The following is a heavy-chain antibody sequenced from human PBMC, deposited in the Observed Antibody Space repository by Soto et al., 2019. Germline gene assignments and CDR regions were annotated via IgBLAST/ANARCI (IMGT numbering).Heavy chain of an antibody. CDR3: AGTSIPDSYYDFWSGYSPYNWFDP. CDR2: IYHSGST. V-gene: IGHV4-30-2*01. D-gene: IGHD3-3*01. Sequence: SETLSLTCAVSGGSISSGGYSWSWIRQPPGKGLEWIGYIYHSGSTYYNPSLKSRVTISVDRSKNQFSLKLSSVTAADTAVYYCAGTSIPDSYYDFWSGYSPYNWFDPWGQGTLVTVS. CDR1: GGSISSGGYS. J-gene: IGHJ5*02.